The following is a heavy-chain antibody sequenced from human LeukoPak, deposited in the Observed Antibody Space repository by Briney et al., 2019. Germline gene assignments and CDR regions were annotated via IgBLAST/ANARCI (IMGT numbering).Heavy chain of an antibody. J-gene: IGHJ4*02. CDR1: GYTFTNYG. Sequence: GASVKVSCKASGYTFTNYGISCVRQAPGQGLEWMGWISNYNGNTNSAQILQGRVTMTTDTSTSTAYMELRSLRSDDTAVYYCVREGSGSYDFDYWGQGTLVTVTS. CDR3: VREGSGSYDFDY. V-gene: IGHV1-18*04. D-gene: IGHD3-10*01. CDR2: ISNYNGNT.